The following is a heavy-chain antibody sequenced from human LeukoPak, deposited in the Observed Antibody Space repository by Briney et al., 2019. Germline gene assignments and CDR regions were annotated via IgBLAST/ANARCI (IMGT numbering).Heavy chain of an antibody. Sequence: SVKVSCKASGGTFSSYAISWVRQAPGQGLEWMGRIIPIFGTANYAQKFQGRATITTDESTSTAYMELSSLRSEDTAVYYCARDRRAARRGTRGYFDYWGQGTLVTASS. J-gene: IGHJ4*02. D-gene: IGHD6-6*01. V-gene: IGHV1-69*05. CDR2: IIPIFGTA. CDR1: GGTFSSYA. CDR3: ARDRRAARRGTRGYFDY.